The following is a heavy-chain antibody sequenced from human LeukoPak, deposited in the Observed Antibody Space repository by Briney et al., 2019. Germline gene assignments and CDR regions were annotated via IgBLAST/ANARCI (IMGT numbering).Heavy chain of an antibody. V-gene: IGHV4-39*07. Sequence: SETLSLTCTVSGGSISSGDYYWSWIRQPPGKGLEWIGEINHSGSTNYNPSLKSRVTISVDTSKNQFSLKLSSVTAADTAVYYCATHPLHGYCSSTSCYNWFDPWGQGTLVTVSS. CDR1: GGSISSGDYY. J-gene: IGHJ5*02. CDR2: INHSGST. CDR3: ATHPLHGYCSSTSCYNWFDP. D-gene: IGHD2-2*01.